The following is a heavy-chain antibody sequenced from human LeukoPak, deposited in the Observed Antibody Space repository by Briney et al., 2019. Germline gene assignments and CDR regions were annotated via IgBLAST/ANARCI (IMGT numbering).Heavy chain of an antibody. Sequence: GGSLGLSCAASGFTFSSYAMSWVRQAPGKGLEWVSAISGSGGSTYYADSVKGRFTISRDDSKNTLYLQMNSLRAEDTAVYYCAKDLLLRVALLGYWGQGTLVTVSS. D-gene: IGHD3-16*01. J-gene: IGHJ4*02. CDR1: GFTFSSYA. CDR2: ISGSGGST. CDR3: AKDLLLRVALLGY. V-gene: IGHV3-23*01.